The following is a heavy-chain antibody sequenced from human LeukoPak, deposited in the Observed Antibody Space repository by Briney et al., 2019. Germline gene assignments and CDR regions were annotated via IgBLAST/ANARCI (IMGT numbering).Heavy chain of an antibody. D-gene: IGHD6-19*01. Sequence: ASVKVSCKASGYTFTGYYMHWVRQAPGQGLEWMGWINPNSGGTNYAQKFQGRVTMTTDTSTSTAYMELRSLRSDDTAVYYCARVLGSSGWYYFDYWGQGTLVTVSS. CDR3: ARVLGSSGWYYFDY. J-gene: IGHJ4*02. CDR2: INPNSGGT. V-gene: IGHV1-2*02. CDR1: GYTFTGYY.